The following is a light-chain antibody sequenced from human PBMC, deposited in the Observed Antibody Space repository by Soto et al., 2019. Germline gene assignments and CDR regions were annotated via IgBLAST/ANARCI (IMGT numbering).Light chain of an antibody. CDR3: YSSRSSSTTFYV. CDR1: SSDIGGSEY. V-gene: IGLV2-14*03. Sequence: QSVLTQPASVSGSPGQSITISCAGTSSDIGGSEYVAWYQQHPGKAPKLRIYGVSNRPSGVYNRFSGSKSGNTASLTISGLQADAEADYFCYSSRSSSTTFYVFGTGTKLTVL. J-gene: IGLJ1*01. CDR2: GVS.